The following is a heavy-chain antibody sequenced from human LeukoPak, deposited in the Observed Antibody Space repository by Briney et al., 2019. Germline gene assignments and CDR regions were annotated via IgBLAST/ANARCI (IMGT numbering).Heavy chain of an antibody. V-gene: IGHV1-2*02. CDR2: SNPNSCGT. D-gene: IGHD5-12*01. CDR1: GYTFTGYY. J-gene: IGHJ6*03. CDR3: ARDFSGLSSRYDNYYMDV. Sequence: ASVKVSCKASGYTFTGYYMHWVRQAPGQGLEWMGWSNPNSCGTDYAQKFQGRVTMTRDTSISTAYMELRRLRSDDTGVYYCARDFSGLSSRYDNYYMDVWGKGTTVTISS.